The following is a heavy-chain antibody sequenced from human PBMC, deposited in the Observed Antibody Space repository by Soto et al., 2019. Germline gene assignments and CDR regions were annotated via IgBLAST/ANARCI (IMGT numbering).Heavy chain of an antibody. J-gene: IGHJ4*02. D-gene: IGHD6-19*01. CDR1: GYTFTGYA. Sequence: QVQLVQSGAEGKKPGASVKVSCKASGYTFTGYAVHWVRQAPGQRLEWMGWINAGNGNTKYSQKFQGRVTITRDTSASTAYMELSGLRSEDTAVYYCARAVAVPADFDYWGQGTLVTVSS. CDR3: ARAVAVPADFDY. V-gene: IGHV1-3*01. CDR2: INAGNGNT.